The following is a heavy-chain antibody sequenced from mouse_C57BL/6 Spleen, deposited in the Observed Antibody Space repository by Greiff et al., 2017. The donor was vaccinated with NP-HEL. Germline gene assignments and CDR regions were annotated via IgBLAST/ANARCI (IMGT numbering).Heavy chain of an antibody. J-gene: IGHJ4*01. V-gene: IGHV5-9-1*02. D-gene: IGHD2-2*01. CDR2: ISSGGDYI. CDR1: GFTFSSYA. CDR3: TRDREGVTIGYYYAMDY. Sequence: EVKLVESGEGLVKPGGSLKLSCAASGFTFSSYAMSWVRQTPEKRLEWVAYISSGGDYIYYADTVKGRFTISRDNARNTLYLQMSSLKSEDTAMYYCTRDREGVTIGYYYAMDYWGQGTSVTVSS.